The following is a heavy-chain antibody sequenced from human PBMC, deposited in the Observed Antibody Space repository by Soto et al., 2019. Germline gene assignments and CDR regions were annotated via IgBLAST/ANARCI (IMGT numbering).Heavy chain of an antibody. CDR1: GGSISSGGYY. V-gene: IGHV4-31*03. Sequence: QVQLQESGPGLVKPSQTLSLTCTVSGGSISSGGYYWSWILQHPGKGLEWIGYIYYSGSTYYNPSRESRVTISGDTSKNQFSLKLSSVTAADTAVYYCAREKDDSSGLRGSFDYWGQGTMVTVSS. J-gene: IGHJ4*02. CDR2: IYYSGST. CDR3: AREKDDSSGLRGSFDY. D-gene: IGHD3-22*01.